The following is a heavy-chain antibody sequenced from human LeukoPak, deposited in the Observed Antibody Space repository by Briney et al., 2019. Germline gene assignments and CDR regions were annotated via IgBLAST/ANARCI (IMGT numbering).Heavy chain of an antibody. V-gene: IGHV3-21*01. D-gene: IGHD3-10*01. Sequence: GGSLRLSCAASGFTFSSYSMNWVRQAPGKGLEWVSSISSSSSYIYYADSVKGRFTISRDNAKNSLYLQMNSLRAEDTAVYHCARLYGSGSYSGGWLDPWGQGTLVTVSS. J-gene: IGHJ5*02. CDR2: ISSSSSYI. CDR3: ARLYGSGSYSGGWLDP. CDR1: GFTFSSYS.